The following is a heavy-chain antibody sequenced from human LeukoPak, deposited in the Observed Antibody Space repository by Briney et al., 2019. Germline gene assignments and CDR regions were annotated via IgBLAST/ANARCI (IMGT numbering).Heavy chain of an antibody. D-gene: IGHD3-22*01. J-gene: IGHJ4*02. CDR3: ARGTYYDSSAYSGVRLFDY. CDR2: INPNSGRT. V-gene: IGHV1-2*02. Sequence: ASVKVSCKASGYTFTGYYMHWIRQAPGQGVEWMGGINPNSGRTSYAQKFQGRVTMTSDTPISTAYMDLSSLRSDDTALYYCARGTYYDSSAYSGVRLFDYWGQGTLVTVSS. CDR1: GYTFTGYY.